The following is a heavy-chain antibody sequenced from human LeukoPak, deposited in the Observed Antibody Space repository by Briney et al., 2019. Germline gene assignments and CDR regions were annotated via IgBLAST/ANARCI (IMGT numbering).Heavy chain of an antibody. CDR3: ARKTAVAGMSD. J-gene: IGHJ4*02. D-gene: IGHD6-19*01. V-gene: IGHV4-34*01. CDR1: GGSFSGYY. CDR2: INHSGST. Sequence: KPSETLSLTCAVYGGSFSGYYWSWIRQPPGKGLEWIGEINHSGSTNYNPSLKSRVTISVDTSKNQFSLKLSSVTAADTAVYYCARKTAVAGMSDWGQGTLVTVSS.